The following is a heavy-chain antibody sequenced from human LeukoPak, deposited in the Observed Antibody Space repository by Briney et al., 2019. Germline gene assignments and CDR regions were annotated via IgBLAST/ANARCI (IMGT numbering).Heavy chain of an antibody. V-gene: IGHV3-30*18. J-gene: IGHJ4*02. Sequence: PGGSLRLSCAASGFTFSSYGMHWVRQAPGKGLEWVAVISYDGSNKYYADSVKGRFTISRDNSKNTQYLQMNSLRAEDTAVYYCAKDPITMIVVVIPYYFDYWGQGTLVTVSS. CDR2: ISYDGSNK. D-gene: IGHD3-22*01. CDR1: GFTFSSYG. CDR3: AKDPITMIVVVIPYYFDY.